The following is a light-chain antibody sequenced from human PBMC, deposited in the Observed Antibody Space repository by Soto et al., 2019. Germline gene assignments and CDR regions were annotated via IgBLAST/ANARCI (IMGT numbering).Light chain of an antibody. J-gene: IGKJ5*01. CDR3: QQFARSPPGIT. Sequence: EIVLTQSPGTLSLSPGERATLSCRASQSVSSTYLAWYQRRPGQAPRLLLYGASIRPPGIPDRFSGSGSGTDFTLTISRLEPEDVAVYYCQQFARSPPGITFGQGTRLEIK. CDR1: QSVSSTY. V-gene: IGKV3-20*01. CDR2: GAS.